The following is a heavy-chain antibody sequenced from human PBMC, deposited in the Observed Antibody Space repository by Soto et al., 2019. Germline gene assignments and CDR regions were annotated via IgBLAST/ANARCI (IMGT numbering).Heavy chain of an antibody. V-gene: IGHV3-23*01. D-gene: IGHD3-3*01. J-gene: IGHJ4*02. CDR2: ISGSGGST. CDR3: AKGPYSRITIFGVVPRDSNFDY. Sequence: GGCLKITCASSGFTFSRYAMSWIRQAPWKGLEWVSAISGSGGSTYYADSVKGRFTISRDNSKNTLYLQMNSLRAEDTAVYYCAKGPYSRITIFGVVPRDSNFDYWGQGT. CDR1: GFTFSRYA.